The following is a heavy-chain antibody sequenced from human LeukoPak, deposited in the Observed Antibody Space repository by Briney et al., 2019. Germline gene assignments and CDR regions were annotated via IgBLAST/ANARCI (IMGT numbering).Heavy chain of an antibody. D-gene: IGHD3-10*01. Sequence: QPGGSLRLSCAASGFTFSICAMGWVRQAPGKGLEWVSYINGRQNNIHYADSVKGRFTISRDNAKNSVFLQLTNLTVEDTAVYYCARESGSSYCLDGGQETIVTVAT. J-gene: IGHJ4*02. CDR1: GFTFSICA. CDR2: INGRQNNI. V-gene: IGHV3-48*04. CDR3: ARESGSSYCLD.